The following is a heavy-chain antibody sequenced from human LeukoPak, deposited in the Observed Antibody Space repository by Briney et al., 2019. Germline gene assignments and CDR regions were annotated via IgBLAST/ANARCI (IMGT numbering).Heavy chain of an antibody. Sequence: PGGSLRPSCAASGFTFSTYWMHWVRQAPGKGLVWVSRISTDGSITNYADSVKGRFTISRDNAKNTLYLQMNSLRAEDTAVYYCARDPGYCSGGSCYPINWFDPWGQGTLVTVSS. V-gene: IGHV3-74*01. CDR3: ARDPGYCSGGSCYPINWFDP. D-gene: IGHD2-15*01. CDR1: GFTFSTYW. J-gene: IGHJ5*02. CDR2: ISTDGSIT.